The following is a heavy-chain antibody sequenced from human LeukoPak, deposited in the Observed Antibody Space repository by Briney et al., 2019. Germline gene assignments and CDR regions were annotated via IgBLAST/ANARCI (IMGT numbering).Heavy chain of an antibody. CDR3: ARDAFDSSGYLFDY. CDR2: ISYDGSNK. CDR1: GFTFSSYA. V-gene: IGHV3-30-3*01. Sequence: PGGSLRLSCAASGFTFSSYAMHWVRQAPGKGLEWVAVISYDGSNKYYAGSVKGRFTISRDNSKNTLYLQMNSLRAEDTAVYYCARDAFDSSGYLFDYWGQGTLVTVSS. D-gene: IGHD3-22*01. J-gene: IGHJ4*02.